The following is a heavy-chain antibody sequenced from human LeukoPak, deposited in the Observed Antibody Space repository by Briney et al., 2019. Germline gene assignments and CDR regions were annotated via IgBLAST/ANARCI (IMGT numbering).Heavy chain of an antibody. J-gene: IGHJ4*02. V-gene: IGHV4-59*12. Sequence: PSETLSLTCTVSGGSISRDYWSWIRQPPGKGLEWIGYIYYTGSTNYNPSLKSRVTMSVDTSKNQFSLKLSSVTAADTAVYYCARVSLVRGAPDYYFDYWGQGTLVTVTS. CDR3: ARVSLVRGAPDYYFDY. CDR1: GGSISRDY. CDR2: IYYTGST. D-gene: IGHD3-10*01.